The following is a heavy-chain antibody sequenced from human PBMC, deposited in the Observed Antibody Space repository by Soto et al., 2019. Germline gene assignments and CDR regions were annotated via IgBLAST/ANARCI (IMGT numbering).Heavy chain of an antibody. Sequence: SGTPPVNPTQSLALTSTFSGFSLKSSGGDVAWIRQPPGKALEWLAHVYLSDEKSYSPSLKNRLTITKDTSQNAVVLTMTNMETLDTATYSCSVDLIVDVIANHFDYWGQGILVTVSS. CDR2: VYLSDEK. D-gene: IGHD3-22*01. CDR1: GFSLKSSGGD. V-gene: IGHV2-5*01. CDR3: SVDLIVDVIANHFDY. J-gene: IGHJ4*02.